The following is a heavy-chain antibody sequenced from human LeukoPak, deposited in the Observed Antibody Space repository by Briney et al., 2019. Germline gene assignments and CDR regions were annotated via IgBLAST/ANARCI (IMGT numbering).Heavy chain of an antibody. CDR3: AKDRENEGTAAGDYYFDY. V-gene: IGHV4-39*07. CDR1: GGSISSSSYY. CDR2: IYYSGST. J-gene: IGHJ4*02. D-gene: IGHD6-13*01. Sequence: SETLSLTCTVSGGSISSSSYYWGWIRQPPGKGLEWIGSIYYSGSTYYNPSLKSRVTISVDTSKNQFSLKLSSVTAADTAVYYCAKDRENEGTAAGDYYFDYWGQGTLVTVSS.